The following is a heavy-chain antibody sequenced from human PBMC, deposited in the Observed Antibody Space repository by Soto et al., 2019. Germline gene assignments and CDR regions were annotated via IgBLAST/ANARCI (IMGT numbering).Heavy chain of an antibody. Sequence: ASVKVSCKASGYTFTSYGISWVRQAPGQGLEWMGWISAYNGNTNYAQKLQGRVTMTTDTSTSTAYMELRSLRSDDTAVYYCARVELRRGNLDCYYGMDXWGQGTTVTVS. CDR3: ARVELRRGNLDCYYGMDX. V-gene: IGHV1-18*01. CDR1: GYTFTSYG. CDR2: ISAYNGNT. D-gene: IGHD1-7*01. J-gene: IGHJ6*02.